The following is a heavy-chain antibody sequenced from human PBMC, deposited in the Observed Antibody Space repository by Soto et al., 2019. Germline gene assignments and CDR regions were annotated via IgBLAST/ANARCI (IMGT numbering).Heavy chain of an antibody. CDR1: GGTFSSYA. Sequence: SVKVSCKASGGTFSSYAISWVRQAPGQGLEWMGGIIPIFGTANYAQKFQGRVTITADESTSTAYMELSSLRSEDTAVYYCERPINMIVVIDAFDIWGQGTMVTV. CDR3: ERPINMIVVIDAFDI. CDR2: IIPIFGTA. D-gene: IGHD3-22*01. J-gene: IGHJ3*02. V-gene: IGHV1-69*13.